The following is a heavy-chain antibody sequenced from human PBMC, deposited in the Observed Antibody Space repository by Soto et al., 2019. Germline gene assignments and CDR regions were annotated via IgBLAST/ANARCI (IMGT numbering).Heavy chain of an antibody. D-gene: IGHD3-10*01. V-gene: IGHV3-23*01. CDR2: ISGSGGST. Sequence: GGSLRLSCAASGFTFSSYAMSWVRQAPGKGLEWVSAISGSGGSTYYADSVKGRFTISRDSSKNVVSLQMNSLRSEDTAVYYCARDAFDYYASGTYLVWGRGTLVTVSS. J-gene: IGHJ4*02. CDR3: ARDAFDYYASGTYLV. CDR1: GFTFSSYA.